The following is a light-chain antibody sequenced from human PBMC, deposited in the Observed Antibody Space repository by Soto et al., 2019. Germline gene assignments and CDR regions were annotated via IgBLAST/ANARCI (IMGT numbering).Light chain of an antibody. V-gene: IGLV1-40*01. CDR2: GSI. Sequence: QSVLTQPPSVSGAPGQRVTIFCTGSNSNIGAGYDVHWYQQLPGTAPKLLIFGSINRPSGVPDRFSGSKSGTSASLAITGLQAEDEAEYYCQSYDTGLIGCLFGGGTQLTVL. CDR1: NSNIGAGYD. J-gene: IGLJ3*02. CDR3: QSYDTGLIGCL.